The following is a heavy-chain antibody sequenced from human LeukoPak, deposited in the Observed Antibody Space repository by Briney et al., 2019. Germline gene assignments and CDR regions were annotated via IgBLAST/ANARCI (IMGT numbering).Heavy chain of an antibody. J-gene: IGHJ6*02. Sequence: PGGSLRLSCAASGFTFSAYAMTWVRQAPGKGLEWVSVISGNGGSTYYADSVKGRFTISRDNSKNTLYLQMNSLRAEDTAVYYCARGSRYYYYGMDVWGQGTTVTVSS. V-gene: IGHV3-23*01. CDR2: ISGNGGST. CDR3: ARGSRYYYYGMDV. CDR1: GFTFSAYA.